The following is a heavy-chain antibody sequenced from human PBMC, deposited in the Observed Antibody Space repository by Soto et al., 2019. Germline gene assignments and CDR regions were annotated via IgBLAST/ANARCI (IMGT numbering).Heavy chain of an antibody. Sequence: PSETLSLTCAVYGGSFSGYYWSWIRQPPGKGLEWIGEINHSGSTNYNPSLKSRVTISVDTSKNQFSLKLSSVTAADTAVYYCARGKLLWFGELNWFDPWGQGXLVTVSS. J-gene: IGHJ5*02. D-gene: IGHD3-10*01. CDR1: GGSFSGYY. CDR3: ARGKLLWFGELNWFDP. CDR2: INHSGST. V-gene: IGHV4-34*01.